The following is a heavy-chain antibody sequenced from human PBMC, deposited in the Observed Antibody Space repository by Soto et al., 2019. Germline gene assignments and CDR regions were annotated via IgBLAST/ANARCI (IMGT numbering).Heavy chain of an antibody. CDR1: GYTFTSYY. CDR3: ARVGFSSTSCYQARIGENVIDV. D-gene: IGHD2-2*01. J-gene: IGHJ6*02. CDR2: INPSCGST. Sequence: ASVKVSCKASGYTFTSYYIHWVRQAPGQGLEWMGIINPSCGSTSYAQKFQGRVTMTRDTSTSTVYMELSSLRSEDTAVYYCARVGFSSTSCYQARIGENVIDVWGQGPTVTFYS. V-gene: IGHV1-46*01.